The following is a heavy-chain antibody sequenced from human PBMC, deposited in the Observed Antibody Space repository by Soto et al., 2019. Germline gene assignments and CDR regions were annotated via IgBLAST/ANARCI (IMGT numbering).Heavy chain of an antibody. CDR1: GFTFSTYG. Sequence: GGSLRLSCAASGFTFSTYGMHWVRQAPGKGLGWVAVIWYDGSNKYYADSVKGRFTISRDNSKNTLYLQMNSLRAEDTAVYYCAREDIAVAGIDYYYYGMDVWGQGTTVTVSS. CDR2: IWYDGSNK. D-gene: IGHD6-19*01. J-gene: IGHJ6*02. CDR3: AREDIAVAGIDYYYYGMDV. V-gene: IGHV3-33*01.